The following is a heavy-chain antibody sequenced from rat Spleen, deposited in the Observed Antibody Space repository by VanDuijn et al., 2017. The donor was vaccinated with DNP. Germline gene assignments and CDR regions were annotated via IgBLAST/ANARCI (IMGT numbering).Heavy chain of an antibody. Sequence: EVQLVESGGGLVQPGNSLKLSCAASGFTFSDYAMAWVRQSPKKGLEWVATIIYNGGTTYYRDSVKGRFTISRDNAKSTLYLQMDSLRSEDTATYYCITFEGRNAWGQGTSVTVSS. CDR3: ITFEGRNA. J-gene: IGHJ4*01. D-gene: IGHD1-11*01. CDR1: GFTFSDYA. V-gene: IGHV5S10*01. CDR2: IIYNGGTT.